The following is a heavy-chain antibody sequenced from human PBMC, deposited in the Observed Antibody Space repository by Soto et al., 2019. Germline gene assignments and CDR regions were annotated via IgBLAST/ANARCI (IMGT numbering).Heavy chain of an antibody. D-gene: IGHD2-15*01. CDR2: FDPEDGET. CDR1: GYTLTELS. V-gene: IGHV1-24*01. CDR3: AIPGVTVVTGGYFDY. J-gene: IGHJ4*02. Sequence: ASVKVSCKVSGYTLTELSMHWVRQAPGKGLEWMGGFDPEDGETIYAQKFQGRVTMTEDTSTDTAYMELSSLRSEDTAGYYCAIPGVTVVTGGYFDYWGQGTLVTVSS.